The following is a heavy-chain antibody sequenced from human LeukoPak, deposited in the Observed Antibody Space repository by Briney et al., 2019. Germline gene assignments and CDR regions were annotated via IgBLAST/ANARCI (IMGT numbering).Heavy chain of an antibody. CDR2: IYSGGST. CDR1: GSTVSSNY. D-gene: IGHD4/OR15-4a*01. V-gene: IGHV3-66*01. J-gene: IGHJ3*02. Sequence: GGSLRLSCAASGSTVSSNYMSWVRQAPGKGLEWVSVIYSGGSTYYADSVKGRFTISRDNSKNTLSLQMNSLRAEDTAVYYCARAMRGRLWTFDIWGQGTMVTVSS. CDR3: ARAMRGRLWTFDI.